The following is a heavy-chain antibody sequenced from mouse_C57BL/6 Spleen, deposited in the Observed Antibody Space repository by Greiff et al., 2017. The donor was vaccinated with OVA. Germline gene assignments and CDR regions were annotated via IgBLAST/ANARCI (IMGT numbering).Heavy chain of an antibody. J-gene: IGHJ4*01. CDR2: IRSKSSNYAT. Sequence: EVQLVESGGGLVQPKGSLKLSCAASGFTFNTYAMHWVRQAPGKGLEWVARIRSKSSNYATYYADSVKDRFTISRDDSQSMLYLQMNNMKTEDTAMYDCVRDRWDSNYGGGGMDYWGQGTSVTVSS. D-gene: IGHD2-5*01. CDR3: VRDRWDSNYGGGGMDY. CDR1: GFTFNTYA. V-gene: IGHV10-3*01.